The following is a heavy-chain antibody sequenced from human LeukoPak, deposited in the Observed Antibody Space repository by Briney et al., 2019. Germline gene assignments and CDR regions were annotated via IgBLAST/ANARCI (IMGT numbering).Heavy chain of an antibody. Sequence: GESLKISRKGSEYSFSNYWIGWVRQMPGKGLEWMGIIYPGDSDTRYSPSFQGQVTISADKSISTAYLQWSSLKASDTAIYYCARRTDRAFWYLDYWGQGTLVTVSS. CDR3: ARRTDRAFWYLDY. V-gene: IGHV5-51*01. J-gene: IGHJ4*02. CDR2: IYPGDSDT. CDR1: EYSFSNYW.